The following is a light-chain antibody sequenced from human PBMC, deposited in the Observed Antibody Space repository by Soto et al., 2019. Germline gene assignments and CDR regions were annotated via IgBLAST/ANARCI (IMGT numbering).Light chain of an antibody. CDR1: QSVSSY. V-gene: IGKV3-11*01. J-gene: IGKJ4*01. CDR2: DAS. Sequence: EVVLTQSPATLSLSPGERATLSCRASQSVSSYVAWYQRKPGQAPRLLIYDASNRATGIPARFSGSGSGTDFTLTISSLEPEDFAVYYCQQRINWPRFTFGGGTKVEIK. CDR3: QQRINWPRFT.